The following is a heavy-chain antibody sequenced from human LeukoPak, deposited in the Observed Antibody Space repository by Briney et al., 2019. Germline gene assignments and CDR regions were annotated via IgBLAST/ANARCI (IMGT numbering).Heavy chain of an antibody. J-gene: IGHJ5*02. CDR2: ISGANGNT. Sequence: ASVKVSCKTSGYNFRNCGINWVRQAPGQGLEWMGWISGANGNTDYAQNVQGRVTMITDPSTSTAFMELRSLRSDDTAVYYCARTERRGSRNNWFDRWGQGTLVTVSS. D-gene: IGHD2-2*01. CDR1: GYNFRNCG. CDR3: ARTERRGSRNNWFDR. V-gene: IGHV1-18*01.